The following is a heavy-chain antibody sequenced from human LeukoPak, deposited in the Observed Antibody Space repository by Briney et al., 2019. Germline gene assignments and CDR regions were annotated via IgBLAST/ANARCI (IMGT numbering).Heavy chain of an antibody. CDR3: ARTTRSWYEDNDAFDI. Sequence: ASVKVSCKASGYTFTNHAMHWVRQAPGQRLEWMGWINAGNGNTRYSQNFQGRVTITRDTSATTAYMELSSLRSEDTAVYYCARTTRSWYEDNDAFDIWGQGTTVTVSS. CDR1: GYTFTNHA. D-gene: IGHD6-13*01. J-gene: IGHJ3*02. V-gene: IGHV1-3*01. CDR2: INAGNGNT.